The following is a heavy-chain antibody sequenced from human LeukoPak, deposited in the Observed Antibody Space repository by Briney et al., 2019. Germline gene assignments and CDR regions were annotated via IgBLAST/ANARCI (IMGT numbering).Heavy chain of an antibody. J-gene: IGHJ4*02. CDR1: GGSFSGYY. V-gene: IGHV4-34*01. D-gene: IGHD3-3*01. CDR2: INHSGST. CDR3: ARGTGVLRFLEWSTAKYYFDY. Sequence: SETLSLTCAVYGGSFSGYYWSWIREPPGQGLEWIGEINHSGSTNYNPSLNSRFTISVHTSKNQFSLKLSSVTAADTAVYYCARGTGVLRFLEWSTAKYYFDYWGQGTLVTVSS.